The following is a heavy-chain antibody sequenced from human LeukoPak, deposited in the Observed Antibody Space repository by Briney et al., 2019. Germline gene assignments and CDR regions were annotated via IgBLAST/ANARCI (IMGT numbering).Heavy chain of an antibody. CDR3: AKNQGQWLVPVDY. V-gene: IGHV3-23*01. D-gene: IGHD6-19*01. Sequence: GGSLRLSCAASGFTFSTYAITWVRQAPGKGLEWVSTISGSGAYIYYADSVKGRFTISRDNSKNTLYLQMNNLRAEDTALYYCAKNQGQWLVPVDYWGQGTLVTVSS. CDR2: ISGSGAYI. J-gene: IGHJ4*02. CDR1: GFTFSTYA.